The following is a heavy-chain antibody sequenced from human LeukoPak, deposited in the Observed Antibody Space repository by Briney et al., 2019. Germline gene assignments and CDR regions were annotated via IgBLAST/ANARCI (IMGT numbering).Heavy chain of an antibody. CDR2: IIPIFGTA. J-gene: IGHJ6*03. CDR1: GDTFSSYA. Sequence: SVKVSCKASGDTFSSYAISWVRQAPGQGLEWMGGIIPIFGTANYAQKFQGRVTITADESTSTAYMELSSLRSEDTAVYYCASTPRDLGNYYYYMDVWGKGTTVTISS. CDR3: ASTPRDLGNYYYYMDV. D-gene: IGHD3-10*01. V-gene: IGHV1-69*13.